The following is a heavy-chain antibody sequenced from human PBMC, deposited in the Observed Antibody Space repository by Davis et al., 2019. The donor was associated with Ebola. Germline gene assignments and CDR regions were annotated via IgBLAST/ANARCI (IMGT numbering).Heavy chain of an antibody. CDR1: GFSLSTSGMC. J-gene: IGHJ4*02. CDR2: IDWDDDK. D-gene: IGHD3-16*01. CDR3: ARIESRRGFFDY. V-gene: IGHV2-70*11. Sequence: SGPTLVKPTQTLPLPCPFSGFSLSTSGMCVRWLRQPPGKALEWLARIDWDDDKYYSTSLKTRLTISKDTSKNQVVLTMTNMDPVDTATYYCARIESRRGFFDYWGQGTLVTVSS.